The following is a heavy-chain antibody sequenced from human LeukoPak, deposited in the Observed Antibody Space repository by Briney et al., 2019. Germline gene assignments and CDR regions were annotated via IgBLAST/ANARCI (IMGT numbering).Heavy chain of an antibody. D-gene: IGHD3-10*01. CDR1: GASISSYY. CDR2: ISYSGST. CDR3: ARHPELYFFDY. J-gene: IGHJ4*02. V-gene: IGHV4-59*08. Sequence: TSETLSLTCTVSGASISSYYSSWIRQPPGKGLEWIGYISYSGSTNYNPSLKSRVTISADTSKNQVSLTLSSVTAADTAVYYCARHPELYFFDYWGQGTLVTVSS.